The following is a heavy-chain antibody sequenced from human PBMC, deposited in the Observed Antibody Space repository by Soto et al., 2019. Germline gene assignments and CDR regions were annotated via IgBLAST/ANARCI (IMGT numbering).Heavy chain of an antibody. CDR2: IYSGGNT. D-gene: IGHD1-26*01. V-gene: IGHV3-53*01. Sequence: EVQLVESGGGLIQPGGSLRLSCAASGFTISNQYMSWVRQAPGKGLEWVSVIYSGGNTYYADSVKGRFIISRDISKDTVYLQMNNLRAEDTAVYYCARLVGPTSYHFDYWGQGTLVTVSS. CDR1: GFTISNQY. J-gene: IGHJ4*02. CDR3: ARLVGPTSYHFDY.